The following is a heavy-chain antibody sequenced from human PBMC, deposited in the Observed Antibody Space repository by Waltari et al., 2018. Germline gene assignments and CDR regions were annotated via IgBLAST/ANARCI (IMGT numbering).Heavy chain of an antibody. CDR1: GYSFTSYW. J-gene: IGHJ5*02. Sequence: EVQLVQSGAEVKKPGESLKISCKGSGYSFTSYWIAWVRQMPGKGLEWMVIIFPADSDTRYSPSFQGQVTISADKSIRTAYLQWSSLKASDTAIYYCARAVVPAVISPNRFDPWGQGTLVTVSS. CDR2: IFPADSDT. CDR3: ARAVVPAVISPNRFDP. V-gene: IGHV5-51*01. D-gene: IGHD2-2*02.